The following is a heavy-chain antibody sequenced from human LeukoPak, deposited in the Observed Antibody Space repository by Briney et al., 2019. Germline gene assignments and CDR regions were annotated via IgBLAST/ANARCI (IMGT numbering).Heavy chain of an antibody. Sequence: GGSLRPYGAASGFTFSTYPMSWVRQAQGSELEWVSAITESAVSTYYADSVKGRFTIARDNPNDMLYLQMNSLRAEDTAVYYCARVSSSWHHFDSWGQGTLVTVSS. CDR3: ARVSSSWHHFDS. CDR2: ITESAVST. V-gene: IGHV3-23*01. J-gene: IGHJ4*02. D-gene: IGHD6-19*01. CDR1: GFTFSTYP.